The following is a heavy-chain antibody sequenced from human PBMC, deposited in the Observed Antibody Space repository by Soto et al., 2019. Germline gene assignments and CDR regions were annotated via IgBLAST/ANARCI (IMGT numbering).Heavy chain of an antibody. D-gene: IGHD4-4*01. CDR2: INPSGGST. CDR1: GYTFTSYY. J-gene: IGHJ6*02. V-gene: IGHV1-46*01. Sequence: ASVKVSCKASGYTFTSYYMHWVRQAPGQGLEWMGIINPSGGSTSYAQKFQGRDTMTRDTSTSTVYMELSSLRSEDTAVYYCARDFGADYSNYGRYGMDVWGQGTTVTVSS. CDR3: ARDFGADYSNYGRYGMDV.